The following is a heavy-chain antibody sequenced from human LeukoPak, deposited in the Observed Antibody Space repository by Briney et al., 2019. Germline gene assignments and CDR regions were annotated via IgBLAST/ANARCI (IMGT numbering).Heavy chain of an antibody. Sequence: SQTLSLTRTVSGGSISSGSYYWSWIRQPAGKGLEWIGRIYTSGSTNYNSSLKSRVTISVDTSKNQFSLKLSSVTAADTAVYYCAREPHVLRFLEWLNWFDPWGQGTLVTVSS. J-gene: IGHJ5*02. V-gene: IGHV4-61*02. CDR2: IYTSGST. D-gene: IGHD3-3*01. CDR1: GGSISSGSYY. CDR3: AREPHVLRFLEWLNWFDP.